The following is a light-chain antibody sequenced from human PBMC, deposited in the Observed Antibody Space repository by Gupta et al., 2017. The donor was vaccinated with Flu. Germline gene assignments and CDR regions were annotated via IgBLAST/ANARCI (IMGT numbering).Light chain of an antibody. V-gene: IGKV2-30*01. CDR1: QSLVYSDGNTN. J-gene: IGKJ1*01. CDR2: KVS. CDR3: MQGTHWPRT. Sequence: DDMTQSPLPPPVTFGQRDSISFRSSQSLVYSDGNTNLNWFQQRPGESARRLIYKVSNRDSGVPDRCSSSGSGTDVTMKISRVEAEDVWVYYCMQGTHWPRTFGQGTKVEIK.